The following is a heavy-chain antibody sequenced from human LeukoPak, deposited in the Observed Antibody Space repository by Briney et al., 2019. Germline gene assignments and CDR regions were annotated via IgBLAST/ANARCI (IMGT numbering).Heavy chain of an antibody. CDR1: GGSIRSSSYY. D-gene: IGHD1-26*01. CDR2: IYYSGST. Sequence: PSETLSLTCTVSGGSIRSSSYYWGWIRQPPGKGLEWIGSIYYSGSTYYNPSLKSRVTISVDTSKNQFSLKLSSVTAADTAVYYCASLRERSYYARGFDYWGQGTLVTVSS. CDR3: ASLRERSYYARGFDY. V-gene: IGHV4-39*01. J-gene: IGHJ4*02.